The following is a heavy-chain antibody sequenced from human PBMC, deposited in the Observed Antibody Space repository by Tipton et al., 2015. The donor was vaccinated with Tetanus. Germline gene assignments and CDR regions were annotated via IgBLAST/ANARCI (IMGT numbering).Heavy chain of an antibody. J-gene: IGHJ4*02. D-gene: IGHD1-26*01. CDR3: TTSGIVGSGSRVDY. CDR1: GLFFHNAW. CDR2: IKSKTDGGTT. Sequence: SLRLSCTTSGLFFHNAWMNWVRQAPGKGLEWVGRIKSKTDGGTTDYAARVKDRFSISRDDSKNTLFLLMNSLKTEDTAVYYCTTSGIVGSGSRVDYWGRGAPVTVTS. V-gene: IGHV3-15*07.